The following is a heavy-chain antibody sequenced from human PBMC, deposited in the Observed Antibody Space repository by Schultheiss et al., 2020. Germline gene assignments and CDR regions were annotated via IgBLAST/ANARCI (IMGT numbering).Heavy chain of an antibody. CDR3: ARGRTTVSAFDI. D-gene: IGHD4-17*01. CDR2: IYHSGST. J-gene: IGHJ3*02. CDR1: GGSISSYY. V-gene: IGHV4-59*08. Sequence: SETLSLTCTVSGGSISSYYWGWIRQSPGKGLEWIGEIYHSGSTNYNPSLKSRVTISLDTSKNQFSLKLSSVTAADTAVYYCARGRTTVSAFDIWGQGTMVTVSS.